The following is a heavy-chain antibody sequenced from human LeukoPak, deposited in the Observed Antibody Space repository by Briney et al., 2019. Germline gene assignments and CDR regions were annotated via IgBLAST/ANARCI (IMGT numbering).Heavy chain of an antibody. V-gene: IGHV3-21*01. CDR3: ARYDFWSGSDEEFDP. CDR2: ISSSSSYI. J-gene: IGHJ5*02. Sequence: GGSLRLSCAASGFTFSSYSMNWVRQAPGKGLEWVSSISSSSSYIYYADSVKGRFTISRDNAKNSLYLQMNSLRAEDTAVYYCARYDFWSGSDEEFDPWGQGTLVTVSS. D-gene: IGHD3-3*01. CDR1: GFTFSSYS.